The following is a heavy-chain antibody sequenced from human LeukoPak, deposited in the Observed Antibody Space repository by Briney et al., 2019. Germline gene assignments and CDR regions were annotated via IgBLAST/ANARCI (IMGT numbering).Heavy chain of an antibody. J-gene: IGHJ6*03. CDR3: ARDNQEGYCTSTSCLYYYMDV. CDR2: VSYDGINK. Sequence: GGSLRPSCAASGFPSTNYAMTWVPRAPAKGLEWVVIVSYDGINKYYADSVKRRFTISRDTSKNTLYLQMNSLKAEDTAMYYCARDNQEGYCTSTSCLYYYMDVWGKGTTVTVSS. CDR1: GFPSTNYA. V-gene: IGHV3-30*04. D-gene: IGHD2-2*01.